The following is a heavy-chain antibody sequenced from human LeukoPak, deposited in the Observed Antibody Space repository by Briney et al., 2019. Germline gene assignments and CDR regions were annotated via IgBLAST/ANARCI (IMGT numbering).Heavy chain of an antibody. CDR1: GFTFSSYA. J-gene: IGHJ4*02. CDR3: ARDGNSFGHGFEY. V-gene: IGHV3-30-3*01. Sequence: GRSLRLSCAASGFTFSSYAMHWVRQAPGKGLEWVAVISYDGSNKYYADSVKGRFTISRDNSKNTLYLQMNSLRAEDTAVYYCARDGNSFGHGFEYLGQGNL. D-gene: IGHD5-18*01. CDR2: ISYDGSNK.